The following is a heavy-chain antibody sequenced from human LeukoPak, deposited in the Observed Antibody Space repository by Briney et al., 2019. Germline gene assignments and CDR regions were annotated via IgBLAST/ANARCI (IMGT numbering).Heavy chain of an antibody. Sequence: GRSLRLSCAASGFTFSSYGMHWVRQAPGKGLEWVAIIWYDGSNKYYADSVKGRFTISRDNSKNTLDLQMNSLRAEDTAVYFCARDDQSDCIDYWGQGTLVTVSS. J-gene: IGHJ4*02. CDR2: IWYDGSNK. D-gene: IGHD2-21*02. V-gene: IGHV3-33*01. CDR3: ARDDQSDCIDY. CDR1: GFTFSSYG.